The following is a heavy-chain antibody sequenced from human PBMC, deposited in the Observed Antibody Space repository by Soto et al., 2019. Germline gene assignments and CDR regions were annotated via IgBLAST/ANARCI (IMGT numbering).Heavy chain of an antibody. V-gene: IGHV1-3*05. Sequence: QVQLVQSGAEEKKPGASVKVSCKASGYTFTGYAMHWVRQAPGQRLEWMGWINAGNGNTKYSQKFQGRVTITRDTSASTAYMELSSLRSEDTALYYCARAVAVAADFDYWGQGTLVTVSS. D-gene: IGHD6-19*01. CDR3: ARAVAVAADFDY. J-gene: IGHJ4*02. CDR1: GYTFTGYA. CDR2: INAGNGNT.